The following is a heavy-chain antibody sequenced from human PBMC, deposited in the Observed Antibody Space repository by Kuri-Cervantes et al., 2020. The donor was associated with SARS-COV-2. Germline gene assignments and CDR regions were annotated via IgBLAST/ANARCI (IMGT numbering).Heavy chain of an antibody. J-gene: IGHJ4*02. Sequence: ASVKVSCKASRYTFTYYYIHWVRQAPGQGLEWMGSINPNSGDTNYAQRFQGRVIMTRDTSITTAYMDLSRLTSDDTAVCYCARKGDWAYFDYWGQGTLVTVSS. D-gene: IGHD3-9*01. CDR3: ARKGDWAYFDY. CDR2: INPNSGDT. CDR1: RYTFTYYY. V-gene: IGHV1-2*02.